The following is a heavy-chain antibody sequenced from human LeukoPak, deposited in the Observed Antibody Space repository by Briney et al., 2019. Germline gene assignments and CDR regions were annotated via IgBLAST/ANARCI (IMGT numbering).Heavy chain of an antibody. Sequence: PSETLSLTCTVSGGSISSYYWSWIRQPPGKGLEWIGYIYYSGSTNYNPSLKSRVTISVDTSKNQFSLKLSSVTAADTAVYYCARREYYYDSSVTGNWFDPWGQGTLVTVSS. V-gene: IGHV4-59*08. D-gene: IGHD3-22*01. CDR1: GGSISSYY. J-gene: IGHJ5*02. CDR2: IYYSGST. CDR3: ARREYYYDSSVTGNWFDP.